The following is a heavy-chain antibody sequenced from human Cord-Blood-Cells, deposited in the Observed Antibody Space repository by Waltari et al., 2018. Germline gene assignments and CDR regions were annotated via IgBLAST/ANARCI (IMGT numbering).Heavy chain of an antibody. V-gene: IGHV4-38-2*01. CDR3: ARAIAVAGTRVNWFDP. CDR1: GYSIRSGYY. J-gene: IGHJ5*02. Sequence: QVQLQESGPGLVKPSETLSLTCAVSGYSIRSGYYWGWIRQPPGKGLEWIGSIYHSGSTYYNPSLKSRVTISVDTSKNQFSLKLSSVTAADTAVYYCARAIAVAGTRVNWFDPWGQGTLVTVSS. CDR2: IYHSGST. D-gene: IGHD6-19*01.